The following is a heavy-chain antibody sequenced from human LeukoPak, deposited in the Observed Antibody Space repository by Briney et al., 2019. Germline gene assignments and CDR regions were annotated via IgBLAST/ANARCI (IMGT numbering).Heavy chain of an antibody. J-gene: IGHJ4*02. CDR1: GFSVSSND. D-gene: IGHD2-2*01. V-gene: IGHV3-53*01. Sequence: GGSLRLSCAASGFSVSSNDMSWVRQAPGKGLEWVSLIHSGGTRYTDSVRGRFTISRDNSKNTLYLQMNSLRAEDTAMYYCTSWYHIDYWGQGTLVTVSS. CDR2: IHSGGTR. CDR3: TSWYHIDY.